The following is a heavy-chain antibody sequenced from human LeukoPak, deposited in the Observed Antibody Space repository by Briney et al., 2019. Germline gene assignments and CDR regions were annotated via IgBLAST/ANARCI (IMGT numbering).Heavy chain of an antibody. CDR3: AKATYYDYVWGSYRPGY. D-gene: IGHD3-16*02. J-gene: IGHJ4*02. V-gene: IGHV3-23*01. CDR2: ISGSGGST. Sequence: GGSLRLSCAASGFTFSSYAMSWVRQAPGKGLEWVSAISGSGGSTYYADSVKGRFTISRDNSKNTLYLQMNSLRAEDTAVHYCAKATYYDYVWGSYRPGYWGQGTLVTVSS. CDR1: GFTFSSYA.